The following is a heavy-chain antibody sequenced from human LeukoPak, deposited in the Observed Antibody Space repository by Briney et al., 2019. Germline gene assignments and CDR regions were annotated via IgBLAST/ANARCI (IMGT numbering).Heavy chain of an antibody. CDR2: MSPSGST. V-gene: IGHV4-34*01. CDR1: SGSFRGYY. Sequence: PSETLSLTCAMSSGSFRGYYWSWIRQSPGKGLEWIGEMSPSGSTKYNPSLKSRVSISEDTSKNLLFLKLTSVTAADTAEYFCARVRHDPLEYYYYIDVWGTGTTVAVPS. CDR3: ARVRHDPLEYYYYIDV. D-gene: IGHD3-3*01. J-gene: IGHJ6*03.